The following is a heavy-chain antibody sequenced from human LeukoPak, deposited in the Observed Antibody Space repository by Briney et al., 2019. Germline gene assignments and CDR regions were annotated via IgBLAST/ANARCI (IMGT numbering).Heavy chain of an antibody. V-gene: IGHV4-39*07. CDR2: NYYSGST. Sequence: SETLSLTCTVSGGSISSSSYYWGWIRQPPGTGLEWIGSNYYSGSTYYNPSLKSRVTISVDTSKNQFSLKLSSVTAADTAVYYCATTPNCRGGSCYSRWFDPWGQGTLVTVSS. D-gene: IGHD2-15*01. CDR1: GGSISSSSYY. CDR3: ATTPNCRGGSCYSRWFDP. J-gene: IGHJ5*02.